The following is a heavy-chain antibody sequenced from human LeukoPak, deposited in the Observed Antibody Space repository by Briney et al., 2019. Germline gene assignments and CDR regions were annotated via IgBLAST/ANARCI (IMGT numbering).Heavy chain of an antibody. CDR1: GFTVSSNY. J-gene: IGHJ4*02. D-gene: IGHD3-16*01. CDR2: ISGSSSTI. V-gene: IGHV3-48*02. Sequence: GGSLRLSCAASGFTVSSNYMSWVRQAPGKGLEWLSYISGSSSTIYYADSVKGRFTISRDNAKNSLYLQMNSLRDEDTAVYYCARRASGGGYYFDYWGQGTLVTVSS. CDR3: ARRASGGGYYFDY.